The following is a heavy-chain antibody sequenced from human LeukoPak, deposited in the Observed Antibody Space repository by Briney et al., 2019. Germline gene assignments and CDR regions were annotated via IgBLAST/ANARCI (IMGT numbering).Heavy chain of an antibody. D-gene: IGHD3-10*01. J-gene: IGHJ4*02. Sequence: GGSLRLSCAASGFTVSSNYMSWVRQAPGKGLEWVSVIYAGARTYYAESVKGRFTISRDNSKNTLYLQMNSLRAGDTAVYYCARDLMIRGVILDYWGQGTLVTVSS. V-gene: IGHV3-66*02. CDR3: ARDLMIRGVILDY. CDR1: GFTVSSNY. CDR2: IYAGART.